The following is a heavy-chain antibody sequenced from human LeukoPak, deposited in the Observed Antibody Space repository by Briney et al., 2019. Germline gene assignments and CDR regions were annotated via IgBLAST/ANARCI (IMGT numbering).Heavy chain of an antibody. CDR1: GFTVSATY. CDR2: IKQDGSEK. V-gene: IGHV3-7*01. CDR3: ARDFQNIATDF. Sequence: PGGSLRLSCAASGFTVSATYMSWVRQAPGKGLEWVANIKQDGSEKYYVDSVKGRFTISRDNAKNSLYLQMNSLRAEDTAVYFCARDFQNIATDFWGRGTPVTVSS. D-gene: IGHD2/OR15-2a*01. J-gene: IGHJ4*02.